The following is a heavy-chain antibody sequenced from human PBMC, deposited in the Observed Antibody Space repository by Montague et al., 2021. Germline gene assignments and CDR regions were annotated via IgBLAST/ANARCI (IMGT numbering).Heavy chain of an antibody. J-gene: IGHJ4*02. V-gene: IGHV3-7*05. D-gene: IGHD3/OR15-3a*01. CDR1: GFMFTDHW. CDR3: FQEGGT. CDR2: VDEDDRQK. Sequence: SLRLSCAASGFMFTDHWMSWVRQAPGKGLEWVANVDEDDRQKNYVDSVRGRFYISRDNAKNSIYLQMNSLTVEDTAVYYCFQEGGTWGQGTPVTASS.